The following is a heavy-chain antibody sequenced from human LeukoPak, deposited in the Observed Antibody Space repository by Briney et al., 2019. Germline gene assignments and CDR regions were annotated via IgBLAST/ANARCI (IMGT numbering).Heavy chain of an antibody. D-gene: IGHD2-15*01. Sequence: PGGSLRLSCAASGFTFSGSAMHWVRQASGKGLEWVGRIRSKANSYATAYAASVKGRFTISRDDSKNTAYLQMNSLKTEDTAVYYCFVAATPDRYFDYWGQGTLVTVSS. CDR1: GFTFSGSA. CDR2: IRSKANSYAT. J-gene: IGHJ4*02. CDR3: FVAATPDRYFDY. V-gene: IGHV3-73*01.